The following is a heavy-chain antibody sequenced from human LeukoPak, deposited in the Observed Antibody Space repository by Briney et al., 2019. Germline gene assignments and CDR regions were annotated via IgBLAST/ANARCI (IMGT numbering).Heavy chain of an antibody. CDR1: GGSISSYY. CDR3: ARQQLSQLYYFDY. Sequence: TSETLSLTCTVSGGSISSYYWSWIRQPPGKGLEWIGYIYYSGSTNYNPSLKSRVTISVDTSKNQFSLKLSSVAAADTAVYYCARQQLSQLYYFDYWGQGTLVTVSS. D-gene: IGHD6-13*01. J-gene: IGHJ4*02. V-gene: IGHV4-59*01. CDR2: IYYSGST.